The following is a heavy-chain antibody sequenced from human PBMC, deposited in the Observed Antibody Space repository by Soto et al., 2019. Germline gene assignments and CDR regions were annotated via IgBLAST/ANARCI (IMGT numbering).Heavy chain of an antibody. D-gene: IGHD6-13*01. CDR2: INHSGST. Sequence: DTLSLTCAVYGGSFSGYYWSWIRQPPGKGLEWIGEINHSGSTNYNPSLKSRVTISVDTSKNQFSLKLSSVTAADTAVDYCARGGRQQRYDYYGMDFWGKGTT. J-gene: IGHJ6*04. CDR1: GGSFSGYY. V-gene: IGHV4-34*01. CDR3: ARGGRQQRYDYYGMDF.